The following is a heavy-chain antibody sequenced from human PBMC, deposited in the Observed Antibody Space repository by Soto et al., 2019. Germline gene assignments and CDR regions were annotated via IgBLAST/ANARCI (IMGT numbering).Heavy chain of an antibody. CDR1: GGTFSSYT. V-gene: IGHV1-69*04. CDR3: ARDGGLQEHIAVAATAFDY. Sequence: GASVKVSCKASGGTFSSYTISWVRQAPGQGLEWVGRIIPILGIANYAQKFQGRVTITADKSTSTAYMELSSLRSEDTAVYYCARDGGLQEHIAVAATAFDYWGQGTLVTVSS. J-gene: IGHJ4*02. D-gene: IGHD6-19*01. CDR2: IIPILGIA.